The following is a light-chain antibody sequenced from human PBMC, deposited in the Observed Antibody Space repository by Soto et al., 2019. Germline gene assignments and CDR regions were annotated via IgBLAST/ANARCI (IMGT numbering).Light chain of an antibody. CDR1: QSVSSN. Sequence: EIVMTQSPATLSVSPGERATLSCRASQSVSSNLAWYQQKPGQAPRLIIYGASTRDTGIPDRVSGSGSGTEVTLTISSLQSEEGAVYDCQQYNNWPRTFGQGTNVDI. J-gene: IGKJ1*01. CDR2: GAS. V-gene: IGKV3-15*01. CDR3: QQYNNWPRT.